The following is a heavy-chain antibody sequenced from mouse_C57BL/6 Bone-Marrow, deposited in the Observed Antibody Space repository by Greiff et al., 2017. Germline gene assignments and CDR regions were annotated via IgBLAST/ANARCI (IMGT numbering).Heavy chain of an antibody. J-gene: IGHJ3*01. Sequence: VQLQESGPGLVAPSQSLSITCTVSGFSLTSYAISWVRQPPGKGLEWLGVLWTGGGTNYNSAFKSRLSISKDNSKSQVFLKMNSLQTDDTVRYYCARKRDGYTWFAYWGEGTLVTVSA. CDR1: GFSLTSYA. V-gene: IGHV2-9-1*01. D-gene: IGHD2-3*01. CDR2: LWTGGGT. CDR3: ARKRDGYTWFAY.